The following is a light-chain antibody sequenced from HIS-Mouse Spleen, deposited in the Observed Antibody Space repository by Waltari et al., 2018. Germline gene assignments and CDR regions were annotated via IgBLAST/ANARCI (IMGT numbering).Light chain of an antibody. CDR1: QSISSW. J-gene: IGKJ1*01. CDR2: KAS. Sequence: DIQMTQSPSTLSASVGDRVTITCRASQSISSWLAWYQQKPGKAPKILIYKASSLESGVPSRFSGSGSGTEFTLTISSLQPDDVATYYCQQYNSYSWTFDQGTKVEIK. CDR3: QQYNSYSWT. V-gene: IGKV1-5*03.